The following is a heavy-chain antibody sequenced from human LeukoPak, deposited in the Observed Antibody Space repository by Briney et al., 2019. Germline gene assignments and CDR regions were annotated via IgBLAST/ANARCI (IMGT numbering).Heavy chain of an antibody. CDR3: TRGAGWLIDY. CDR1: DDSISDYY. V-gene: IGHV4-59*01. CDR2: FHNSGTS. J-gene: IGHJ4*02. Sequence: PSETLSLTCTISDDSISDYYRGWIRQPPGKGLEWIGYFHNSGTSTYNPSLKSRVTISADTSKNQFSLKLNSLTTADTAVYYCTRGAGWLIDYWGQGILVTVSS. D-gene: IGHD3-16*01.